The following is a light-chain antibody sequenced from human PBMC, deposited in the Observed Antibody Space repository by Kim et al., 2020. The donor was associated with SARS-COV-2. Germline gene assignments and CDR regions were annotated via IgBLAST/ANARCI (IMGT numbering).Light chain of an antibody. CDR3: QQYNNYLYT. CDR1: QSISSW. V-gene: IGKV1-5*03. J-gene: IGKJ2*01. CDR2: KAS. Sequence: DIQMTQSPSTLSASVGDRVTITCRASQSISSWLAWYQQKPGKAPKLLIYKASSLESGVPSRFSGSGSGTEFTLTISSLQPDDFAIYYCQQYNNYLYTFGQGTKLEI.